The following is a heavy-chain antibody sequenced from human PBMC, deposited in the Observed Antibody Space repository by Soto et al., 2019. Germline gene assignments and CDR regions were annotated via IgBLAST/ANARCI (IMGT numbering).Heavy chain of an antibody. CDR2: IFSNDEK. CDR3: ARIRTGQWLGGFDY. CDR1: GFSLSSPRMG. J-gene: IGHJ4*02. V-gene: IGHV2-26*01. D-gene: IGHD6-19*01. Sequence: QVTLKESGPVLVKPTETLTLTCTVSGFSLSSPRMGVSWIRQPPGKALEWLAHIFSNDEKAYSTSLKSRLTISKDTSKSKVVLTMTIMDPVHTATYYCARIRTGQWLGGFDYWGQGTLVTVSS.